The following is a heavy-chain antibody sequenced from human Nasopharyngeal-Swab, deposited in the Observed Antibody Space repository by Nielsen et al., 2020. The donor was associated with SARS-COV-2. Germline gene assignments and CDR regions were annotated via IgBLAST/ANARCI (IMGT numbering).Heavy chain of an antibody. V-gene: IGHV6-1*01. J-gene: IGHJ4*02. CDR3: ASFAQGSPSLY. CDR1: GDSVSSTIAA. CDR2: QNYRSQWYN. Sequence: SQTLSLTCAISGDSVSSTIAAWHWIRQSPPRGLEGRGGQNYRSQWYNDYAVSVRSRITISPDISKNQFSLHLNSVTPEDTAVYYCASFAQGSPSLYWGQGILVTVSS.